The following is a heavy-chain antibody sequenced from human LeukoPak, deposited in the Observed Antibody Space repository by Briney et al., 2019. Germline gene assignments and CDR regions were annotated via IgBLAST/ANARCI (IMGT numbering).Heavy chain of an antibody. CDR2: INHSGST. CDR1: GGSFSGYY. V-gene: IGHV4-34*01. CDR3: ARRNWNYVVAYFDY. J-gene: IGHJ4*02. D-gene: IGHD1-7*01. Sequence: SETLSLTGAVYGGSFSGYYWSWIRQPPGKGLEWIGEINHSGSTNYNPSLKSRVTISVDTSKNQFSLKLSSVTAADTAVYYCARRNWNYVVAYFDYWGQGTLVTVSS.